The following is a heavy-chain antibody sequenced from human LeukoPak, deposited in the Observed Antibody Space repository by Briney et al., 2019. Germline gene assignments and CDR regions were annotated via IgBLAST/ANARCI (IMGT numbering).Heavy chain of an antibody. CDR1: GGTFSSYA. Sequence: SVKVSCKASGGTFSSYAISWVRQAPGQGIEWMGGIIPIFGTANYAQKFQGRVTITTDESTSTAYMELSSLRSEDTAVYYCARAKVRGVTHYYYYMDVWGKGTTVTVSS. CDR2: IIPIFGTA. D-gene: IGHD3-10*01. J-gene: IGHJ6*03. CDR3: ARAKVRGVTHYYYYMDV. V-gene: IGHV1-69*05.